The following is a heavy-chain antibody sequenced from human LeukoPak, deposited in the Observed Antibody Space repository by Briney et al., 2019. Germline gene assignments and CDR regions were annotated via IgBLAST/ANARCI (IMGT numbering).Heavy chain of an antibody. Sequence: GESLKISCKGSGYSFTSYWIGWVRQMPEKGLEWMGIIYPGDSDTRYSPSFQGQVTISADKSTNTAYLQWSSLKASDTAMYYCARYYFWTGSYFFDYWGQGTLVTVSS. V-gene: IGHV5-51*01. D-gene: IGHD3/OR15-3a*01. CDR1: GYSFTSYW. J-gene: IGHJ4*02. CDR3: ARYYFWTGSYFFDY. CDR2: IYPGDSDT.